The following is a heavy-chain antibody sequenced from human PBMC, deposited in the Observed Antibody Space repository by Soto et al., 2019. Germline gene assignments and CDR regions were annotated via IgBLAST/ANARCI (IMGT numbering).Heavy chain of an antibody. CDR2: ISSSSSYI. CDR3: ARAFGNSYGVGHDAFDI. D-gene: IGHD5-18*01. V-gene: IGHV3-21*01. Sequence: GGSLRLSCAASGFTFSSYSMNWVRQAPGKGLEWVSSISSSSSYIYYADSVKGRFTISRDNAKNSLYLQMNSLRAEDTAVYYCARAFGNSYGVGHDAFDIWGQGTMVTVSS. CDR1: GFTFSSYS. J-gene: IGHJ3*02.